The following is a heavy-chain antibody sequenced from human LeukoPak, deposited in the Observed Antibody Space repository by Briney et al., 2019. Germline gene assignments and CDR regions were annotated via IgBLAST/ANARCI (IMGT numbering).Heavy chain of an antibody. CDR1: GHTLTELS. CDR3: ATDLGAGFPISSYYGMDV. J-gene: IGHJ6*02. CDR2: FDPEDGET. D-gene: IGHD6-13*01. V-gene: IGHV1-24*01. Sequence: ASVKVSCKVSGHTLTELSMHWVRQAPGKGLEWMGGFDPEDGETIYAQKFQGRVTMTEDTSTDTAYMELSSLRSEDTAVYYCATDLGAGFPISSYYGMDVWGQGTTVTVSS.